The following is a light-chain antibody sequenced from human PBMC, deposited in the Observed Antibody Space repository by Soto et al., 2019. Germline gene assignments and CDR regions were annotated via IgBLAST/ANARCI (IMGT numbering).Light chain of an antibody. CDR3: CTFAARYSYV. V-gene: IGLV2-11*01. CDR2: DVA. Sequence: QSALTQPRSVSGSPGQSVTISCTGTSSDVGSYNFVSWHQQHPGKAPKLMIYDVAKRPSGVPDRFSGSKSGNTASLTISGLQAEDEADYYCCTFAARYSYVFGSGTKVTVL. J-gene: IGLJ1*01. CDR1: SSDVGSYNF.